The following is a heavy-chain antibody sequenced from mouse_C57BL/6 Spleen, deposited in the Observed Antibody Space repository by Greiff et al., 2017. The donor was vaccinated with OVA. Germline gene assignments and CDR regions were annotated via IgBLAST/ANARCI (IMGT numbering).Heavy chain of an antibody. Sequence: QVQLQQSGAELVRPGSSVKLSCKASGYTFTSYWMDWVKQRPGQGLEWIGNIYPSDSETHYNQKFKDKATLTVDKSSSTAYMQLSSLTSEDSAVYYCAREGLLRSLYYAMDYWGQGTSVTVSS. J-gene: IGHJ4*01. CDR1: GYTFTSYW. CDR3: AREGLLRSLYYAMDY. CDR2: IYPSDSET. D-gene: IGHD1-1*01. V-gene: IGHV1-61*01.